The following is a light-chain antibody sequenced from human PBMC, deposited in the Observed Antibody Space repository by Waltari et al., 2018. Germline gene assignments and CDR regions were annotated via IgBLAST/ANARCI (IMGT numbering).Light chain of an antibody. CDR3: QSYDRSTVI. CDR1: SGSIASNY. Sequence: FILTQPNSVSDSPGKTITISCTRSSGSIASNYVQWYRQRPGSAPTTLMNEDNQRASGVPYRFSGSIDYSTNSAFLTISTLKTEDEADYYCQSYDRSTVIFGGGTKLTVL. V-gene: IGLV6-57*03. J-gene: IGLJ2*01. CDR2: EDN.